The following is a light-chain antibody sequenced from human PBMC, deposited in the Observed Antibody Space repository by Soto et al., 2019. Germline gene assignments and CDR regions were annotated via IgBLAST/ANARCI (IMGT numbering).Light chain of an antibody. Sequence: EIALTQSPGTLSLSPGERATLSCRASQSVSSSDLAWYQQKPGQAPRLLIYGASTRATDIPDRFSGSGSGTDFTLTISRLEPEDFAVYYCQQCGSSCTFGQGTNLEIK. V-gene: IGKV3-20*01. CDR2: GAS. CDR1: QSVSSSD. CDR3: QQCGSSCT. J-gene: IGKJ2*02.